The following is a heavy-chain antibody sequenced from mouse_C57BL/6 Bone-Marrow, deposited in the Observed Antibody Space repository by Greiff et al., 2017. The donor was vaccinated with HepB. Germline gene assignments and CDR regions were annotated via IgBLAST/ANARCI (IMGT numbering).Heavy chain of an antibody. Sequence: VQLQQSGPELVKPGASVKISCKASGYTFTDYYMNWVKQSHGKSLEWIGDINPNNGGTSYNQKFKGKATLTVDKSPSTAYMELRSLTSEDSAVYYCTYYDYDNYYAMDYWGQGTSVTVSS. CDR2: INPNNGGT. J-gene: IGHJ4*01. V-gene: IGHV1-26*01. CDR1: GYTFTDYY. CDR3: TYYDYDNYYAMDY. D-gene: IGHD2-4*01.